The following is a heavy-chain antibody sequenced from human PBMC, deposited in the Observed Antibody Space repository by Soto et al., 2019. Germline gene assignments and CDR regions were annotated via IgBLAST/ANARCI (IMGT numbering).Heavy chain of an antibody. D-gene: IGHD1-26*01. Sequence: QVQLVQSGAEVKKPGSSVKVSCRASGGDFSNHAFSWVRQAPGRGLEWMGAIIPVFGTSNTAQKFQGRVTISADESTSTAYMELRRLASEDTAIYYCARGSGRWLQNYEIDALEIWGQGTMVTVSS. CDR3: ARGSGRWLQNYEIDALEI. CDR1: GGDFSNHA. V-gene: IGHV1-69*01. J-gene: IGHJ3*02. CDR2: IIPVFGTS.